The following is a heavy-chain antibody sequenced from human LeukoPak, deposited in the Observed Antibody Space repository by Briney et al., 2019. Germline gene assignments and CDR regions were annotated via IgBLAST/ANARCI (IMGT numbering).Heavy chain of an antibody. J-gene: IGHJ4*02. CDR2: TRSDSSAI. V-gene: IGHV3-48*01. CDR1: GFSFGDYS. D-gene: IGHD3-22*01. Sequence: GGSLRLSCAASGFSFGDYSMTWVRQAPGKGLEWVSYTRSDSSAIYYADSVKGRFTISRDNAKKSLYLQMNSLRAEDTAVYYCASREGYYYDSSGIALGIWGQGTLVTVSS. CDR3: ASREGYYYDSSGIALGI.